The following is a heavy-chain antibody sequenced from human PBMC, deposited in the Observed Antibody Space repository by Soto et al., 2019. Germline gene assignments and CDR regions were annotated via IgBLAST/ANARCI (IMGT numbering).Heavy chain of an antibody. CDR2: ISAYNGNT. J-gene: IGHJ6*02. D-gene: IGHD6-6*01. V-gene: IGHV1-18*01. Sequence: ASVKVSCKASGYTFTSYGISWVRQAPGQGLKWMGWISAYNGNTNYAQKLQGRVTMTTDTSTSTAYMELRSLRSDDTAVYYCATAGYSSSDYYYYGMDVWGQGTTVTVSS. CDR1: GYTFTSYG. CDR3: ATAGYSSSDYYYYGMDV.